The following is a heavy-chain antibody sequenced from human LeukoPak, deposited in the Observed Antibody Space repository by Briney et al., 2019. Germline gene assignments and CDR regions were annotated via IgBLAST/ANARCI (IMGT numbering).Heavy chain of an antibody. CDR3: ARLLRTMIVVVAAGDDY. CDR2: IYYSGST. V-gene: IGHV4-59*05. CDR1: GGSISSYY. D-gene: IGHD3-22*01. Sequence: SETLSLTCTVSGGSISSYYWSWIRQPPGKGLEWIGSIYYSGSTYYNPSLKSRVTISVDTSKNQFSLKLSSVTAADTAVYYCARLLRTMIVVVAAGDDYWGQGTLVTVSS. J-gene: IGHJ4*02.